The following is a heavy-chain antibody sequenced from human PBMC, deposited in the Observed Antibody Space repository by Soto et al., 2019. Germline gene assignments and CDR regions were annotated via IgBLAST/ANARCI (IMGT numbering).Heavy chain of an antibody. Sequence: QLQLQESGPGLVKPSETLSLTCTVSGGSISSSSYYWGWIRQPPGKGLEWIGSIYYSGSTYYNPSIKSRVTIYVDTSKNQFSLKLSSVTAADTAVYYCARHVYDYDYIWGSYRPPDYWGQGTLVTVSS. D-gene: IGHD3-16*02. CDR1: GGSISSSSYY. J-gene: IGHJ4*02. CDR2: IYYSGST. CDR3: ARHVYDYDYIWGSYRPPDY. V-gene: IGHV4-39*01.